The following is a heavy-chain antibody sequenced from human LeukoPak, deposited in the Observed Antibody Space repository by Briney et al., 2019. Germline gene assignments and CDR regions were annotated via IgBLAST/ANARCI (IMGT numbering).Heavy chain of an antibody. Sequence: GGSLRLSCAASRFTLSSYWMHWVCQAPGKGLVWVSRINTDGSSTNYADSVKGRFTISRDNAMNTLYLQMNNLRAEDTAVYYCASRTGVYWGQGTLVSVSS. D-gene: IGHD1-14*01. J-gene: IGHJ4*02. CDR1: RFTLSSYW. CDR2: INTDGSST. V-gene: IGHV3-74*01. CDR3: ASRTGVY.